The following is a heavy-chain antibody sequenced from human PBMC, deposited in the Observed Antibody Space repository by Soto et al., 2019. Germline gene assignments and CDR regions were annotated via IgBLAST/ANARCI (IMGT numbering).Heavy chain of an antibody. D-gene: IGHD3-9*01. CDR3: ARGSGYGVLTGYYPMPTFDY. V-gene: IGHV3-11*01. CDR1: GFTFSDHY. CDR2: ITRSGNTI. Sequence: QVQLVESGGGLVKPGGSLRLSCAASGFTFSDHYMSWIRQAPGKGLEWVSYITRSGNTIYYADSVKGRFTISRDNAKNSLYLQMNSLRAEDTAVYYCARGSGYGVLTGYYPMPTFDYWGQVTLVTVSS. J-gene: IGHJ4*02.